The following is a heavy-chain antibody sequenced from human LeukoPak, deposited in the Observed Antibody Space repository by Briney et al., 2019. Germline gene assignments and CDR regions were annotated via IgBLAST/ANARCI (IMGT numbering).Heavy chain of an antibody. CDR3: ARGGGYYAIDY. CDR2: VYSDDTT. D-gene: IGHD1-26*01. Sequence: GGSLRLSCEASGFTVNSNYMNWVRQAPGKGQEWVSVVYSDDTTYYADSVKGRFTISRDNSKNTLYLQMNNLRAEDTAVYYCARGGGYYAIDYWGQGTLVTVSS. J-gene: IGHJ4*02. CDR1: GFTVNSNY. V-gene: IGHV3-53*01.